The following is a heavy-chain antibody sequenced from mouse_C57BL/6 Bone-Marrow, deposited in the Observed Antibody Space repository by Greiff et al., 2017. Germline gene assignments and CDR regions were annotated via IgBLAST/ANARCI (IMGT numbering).Heavy chain of an antibody. J-gene: IGHJ1*03. CDR3: ARDAGIYYDDYVDWYFDV. CDR2: SRNKANDYTT. D-gene: IGHD2-13*01. V-gene: IGHV7-1*01. CDR1: GFTFSDFY. Sequence: EVMLVESGGGLVQSGRSLRLSCATSGFTFSDFYMEWVRQAPGKGLEWIAASRNKANDYTTEYSASVKGRFIVSRDTSQSILYLQMNALRAEDTAIYDCARDAGIYYDDYVDWYFDVWGTGTTVTVS.